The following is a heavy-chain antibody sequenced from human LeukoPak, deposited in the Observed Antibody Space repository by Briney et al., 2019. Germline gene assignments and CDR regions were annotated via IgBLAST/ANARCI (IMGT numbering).Heavy chain of an antibody. CDR1: GGTFSSYA. Sequence: ASVKVSCKASGGTFSSYAISWVRQAPGQGLEWMGWISAYNGNTNYAQKLQGRVTMTTDTSTSTAYMELRSLRSDDTAVYYCARGIVLVPAAIMVYHYMDVWGKGTTVTVSS. CDR2: ISAYNGNT. V-gene: IGHV1-18*01. J-gene: IGHJ6*03. D-gene: IGHD2-2*02. CDR3: ARGIVLVPAAIMVYHYMDV.